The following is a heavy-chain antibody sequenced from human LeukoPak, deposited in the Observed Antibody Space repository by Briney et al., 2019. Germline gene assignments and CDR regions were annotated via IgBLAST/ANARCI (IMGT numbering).Heavy chain of an antibody. D-gene: IGHD3-22*01. V-gene: IGHV1-69*13. Sequence: SVKVSCKASGGTFSSYAISWVRQAPGQGLEWMGGIIPIFGTANYAQKFQGRVTITADESTSTAYMELSSLRSEDTAVYYCARDKGDYDTSGSLFIFGGQGTLVTVSS. CDR3: ARDKGDYDTSGSLFIF. CDR1: GGTFSSYA. CDR2: IIPIFGTA. J-gene: IGHJ4*02.